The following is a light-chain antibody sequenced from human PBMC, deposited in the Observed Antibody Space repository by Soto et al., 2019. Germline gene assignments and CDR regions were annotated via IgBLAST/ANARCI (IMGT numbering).Light chain of an antibody. J-gene: IGKJ4*01. CDR2: AAS. V-gene: IGKV1-39*01. CDR1: QNINSY. Sequence: DIQMTQSPSSLSASVGDRVTITCRASQNINSYLTWYQQKVGKAPKLLINAASTLQSGVPLRFRGSGSGTDFTLTISSLHPEDFATYYCQESYNLHTFGGGTKVEIK. CDR3: QESYNLHT.